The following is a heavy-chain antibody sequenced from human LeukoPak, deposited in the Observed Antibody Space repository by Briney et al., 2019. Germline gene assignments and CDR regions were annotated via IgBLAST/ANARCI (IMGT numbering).Heavy chain of an antibody. CDR3: VREGFYFFDF. V-gene: IGHV3-7*01. CDR1: GFTFTNNF. J-gene: IGHJ4*01. CDR2: IKQDGSAT. Sequence: GGPLRLSCAASGFTFTNNFMIWDRQFPGKGLEWVDNIKQDGSATTYADSVRGRFTIFRDNAKDSVYLQMNSLRAEDSATYYCVREGFYFFDFWGQGTLVTVSS.